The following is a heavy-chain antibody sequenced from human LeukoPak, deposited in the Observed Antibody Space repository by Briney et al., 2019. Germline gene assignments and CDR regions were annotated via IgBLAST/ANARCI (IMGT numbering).Heavy chain of an antibody. D-gene: IGHD3-3*02. CDR2: IYYSGST. CDR3: ARTPDLAGGMDV. CDR1: GGSISSGGYY. Sequence: SETLSLTCTVSGGSISSGGYYWSWIRQHPGKGLEWIGYIYYSGSTYYNPSLKSRVTISVDTSKNQFSLKLSSVTAADTAVYYCARTPDLAGGMDVWGQGTTVTVPS. V-gene: IGHV4-31*03. J-gene: IGHJ6*02.